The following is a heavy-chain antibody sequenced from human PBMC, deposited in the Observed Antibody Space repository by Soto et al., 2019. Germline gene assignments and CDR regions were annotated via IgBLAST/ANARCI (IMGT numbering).Heavy chain of an antibody. D-gene: IGHD2-2*01. CDR1: FVSVSGYY. J-gene: IGHJ6*02. V-gene: IGHV4-59*02. Sequence: SXTLGLTVTVSFVSVSGYYCIWIRQPPGKGLEWLGYIFYRGTTLYDPSVKSRVTISVDTSKNQFSLKLIYVTAADTAVYYCTRHAIIPNLQYGMDVWGQGIKVTVYS. CDR2: IFYRGTT. CDR3: TRHAIIPNLQYGMDV.